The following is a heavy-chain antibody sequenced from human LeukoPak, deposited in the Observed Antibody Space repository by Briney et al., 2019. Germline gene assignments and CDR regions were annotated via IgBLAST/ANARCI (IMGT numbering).Heavy chain of an antibody. CDR3: ASDPGIAVAGPPLD. V-gene: IGHV4-39*07. CDR2: INHSGST. J-gene: IGHJ4*02. CDR1: GGSISSSYYY. D-gene: IGHD6-19*01. Sequence: SETLSLTCIVSGGSISSSYYYWGWIRQPPGKGLEWIGEINHSGSTNYNPSLKSRVTISVDTSKNQFSLKLSSVTAADTAVYYCASDPGIAVAGPPLDWGQGTLVTVSS.